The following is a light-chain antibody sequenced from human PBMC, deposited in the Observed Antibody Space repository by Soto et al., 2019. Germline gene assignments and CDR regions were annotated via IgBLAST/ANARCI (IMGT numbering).Light chain of an antibody. J-gene: IGKJ4*02. CDR2: GAS. Sequence: EIVLTQSPATLSLSPGERATLSCRASQTVSSNFLAWFQHKPGQAPRLLIDGASSRATGIPDSFSGSGSGTEFTLTINSLEPEDFAVYFCQQYSDSPLTFGGGTKVEIK. CDR3: QQYSDSPLT. CDR1: QTVSSNF. V-gene: IGKV3-20*01.